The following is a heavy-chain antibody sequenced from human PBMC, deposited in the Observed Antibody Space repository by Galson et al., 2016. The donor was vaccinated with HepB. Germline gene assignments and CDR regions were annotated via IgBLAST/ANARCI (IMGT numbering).Heavy chain of an antibody. D-gene: IGHD6-13*01. CDR1: GFTFSNYG. V-gene: IGHV3-33*01. J-gene: IGHJ6*02. CDR3: ARIGAAAGRPGYYSYGVDV. Sequence: SLRLSCAASGFTFSNYGMHWFRQAPGKGLEWVAVVRYDGTNQDYADSVKGRFTISGDNSKNTLFLQMNSLRAEDTAVYYCARIGAAAGRPGYYSYGVDVWGQGTTVTISS. CDR2: VRYDGTNQ.